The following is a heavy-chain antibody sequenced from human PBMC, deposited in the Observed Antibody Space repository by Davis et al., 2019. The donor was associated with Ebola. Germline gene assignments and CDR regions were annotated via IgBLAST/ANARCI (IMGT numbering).Heavy chain of an antibody. J-gene: IGHJ4*02. CDR3: STYKLGYTSGWPAEGDF. Sequence: GESLKISCQTSGFNFDIYWIAWVRQMAGKGLEWMGIIYPDDSDTRYSPTFQGHVTISADKSTRTAYLQWSSLKASDTAMYFCSTYKLGYTSGWPAEGDFWGQGTQVTVSS. D-gene: IGHD6-19*01. CDR2: IYPDDSDT. CDR1: GFNFDIYW. V-gene: IGHV5-51*01.